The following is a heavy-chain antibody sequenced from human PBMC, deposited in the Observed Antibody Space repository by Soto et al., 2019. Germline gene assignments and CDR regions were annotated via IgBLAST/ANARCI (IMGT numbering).Heavy chain of an antibody. CDR1: GGSVITYC. Sequence: TLPVTYTVSGGSVITYCWRRIRQPPGKELEWVGYISYSGSTNYNPSLKSRVTISRVTSKNQFSLNLVSVTAADTFVYYYARASYYSVMAAWGKGTTVTVSS. J-gene: IGHJ6*04. CDR2: ISYSGST. V-gene: IGHV4-59*02. CDR3: ARASYYSVMAA.